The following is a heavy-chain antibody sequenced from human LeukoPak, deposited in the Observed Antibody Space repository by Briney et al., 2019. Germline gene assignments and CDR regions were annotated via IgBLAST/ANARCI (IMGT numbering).Heavy chain of an antibody. CDR1: GGSFSGYY. D-gene: IGHD3-9*01. Sequence: SETLSLTCAVYGGSFSGYYWSWIRQPPGKGLEWIGYIYYSGSTNYNPSLKSRVTISVDTSKNQFSLKLSSVTAADTAVYYCARDLRYFDWLVPGFDPWGQGTLVTVSS. J-gene: IGHJ5*02. CDR2: IYYSGST. CDR3: ARDLRYFDWLVPGFDP. V-gene: IGHV4-59*01.